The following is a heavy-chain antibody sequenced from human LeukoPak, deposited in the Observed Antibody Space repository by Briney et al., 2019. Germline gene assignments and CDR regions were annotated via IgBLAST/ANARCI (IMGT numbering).Heavy chain of an antibody. CDR1: GFTFSYYT. CDR3: AREGGNPDAFDI. Sequence: GGSLRLSCAASGFTFSYYTMTWVRQAPGKGLEWVSSISSSGNYTYNADSVRGRFTISRDNAKTSLHLQLNSLGAEDTAVYFCAREGGNPDAFDIWGQGTMVTVSP. J-gene: IGHJ3*02. V-gene: IGHV3-21*01. D-gene: IGHD4-23*01. CDR2: ISSSGNYT.